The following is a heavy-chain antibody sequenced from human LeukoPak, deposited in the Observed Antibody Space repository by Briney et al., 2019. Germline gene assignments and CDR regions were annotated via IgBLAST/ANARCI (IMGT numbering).Heavy chain of an antibody. Sequence: ASETLSLTCTVSGGSISSYYWSWIRQPPGKGLEWIGRIYTSGSTNYNPSLKSRVTISVDTSKNQFSLRLSSVTAADTAVYYCARGAGFLGDMDVWGKGTTVTVSS. CDR2: IYTSGST. CDR3: ARGAGFLGDMDV. J-gene: IGHJ6*03. D-gene: IGHD3-16*01. V-gene: IGHV4-4*08. CDR1: GGSISSYY.